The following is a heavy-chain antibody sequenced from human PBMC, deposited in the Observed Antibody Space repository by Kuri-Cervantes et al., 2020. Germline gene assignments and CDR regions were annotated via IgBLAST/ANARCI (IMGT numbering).Heavy chain of an antibody. CDR3: ARDSTGWYNWFDP. D-gene: IGHD6-19*01. V-gene: IGHV4-59*01. Sequence: GSLRLSCTVSGGSISSYYWSWIRQPPGKGLEWIGYIYYSGSTNYNPSLKSRVTISLDTSKNQFSLKLTSVTAADTAVYYCARDSTGWYNWFDPWGQGTLVTVSS. J-gene: IGHJ5*02. CDR2: IYYSGST. CDR1: GGSISSYY.